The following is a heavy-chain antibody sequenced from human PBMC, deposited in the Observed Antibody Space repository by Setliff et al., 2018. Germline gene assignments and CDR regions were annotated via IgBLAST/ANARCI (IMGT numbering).Heavy chain of an antibody. Sequence: SETLSLTCTVSGGSISSSNWWTWVRQPPGKGLEWIGEIYHSGSINYNPSLKSRVTMSVDKSKNQFSLKLTSVTAADTAVYYCARSRTIAVKGGVFAVWGRGTLVTV. CDR3: ARSRTIAVKGGVFAV. J-gene: IGHJ2*01. D-gene: IGHD6-19*01. CDR2: IYHSGSI. V-gene: IGHV4-4*02. CDR1: GGSISSSNW.